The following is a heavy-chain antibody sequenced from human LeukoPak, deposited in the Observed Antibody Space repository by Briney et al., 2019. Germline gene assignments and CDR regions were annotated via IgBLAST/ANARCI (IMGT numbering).Heavy chain of an antibody. D-gene: IGHD2/OR15-2a*01. Sequence: PGGSLRLSCAASGFTFSSYAMSWVRQAPGKGLEWVSAISGSGGSTYYADSVKGRFTISRDNAKNSLYLQTNSLRAEDTAVYYCARIRARGFDYWGQGTLVTVPS. J-gene: IGHJ4*02. CDR1: GFTFSSYA. V-gene: IGHV3-23*01. CDR3: ARIRARGFDY. CDR2: ISGSGGST.